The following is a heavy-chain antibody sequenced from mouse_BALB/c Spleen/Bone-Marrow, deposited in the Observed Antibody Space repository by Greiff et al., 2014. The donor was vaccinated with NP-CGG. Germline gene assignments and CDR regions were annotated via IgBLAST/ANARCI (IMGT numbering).Heavy chain of an antibody. CDR3: AREAYYGPDY. V-gene: IGHV1S81*02. CDR2: INPSNGRT. Sequence: QVQLQQSGAELVKPGASVKLSCKASGYTLTRYWMEWVKQRPGQGLEWIGEINPSNGRTNYNEKFKSKATLTVDKFSSTAYMQLSSLTSEDSAVYYCAREAYYGPDYWGQGTTLTVSS. CDR1: GYTLTRYW. D-gene: IGHD1-2*01. J-gene: IGHJ2*01.